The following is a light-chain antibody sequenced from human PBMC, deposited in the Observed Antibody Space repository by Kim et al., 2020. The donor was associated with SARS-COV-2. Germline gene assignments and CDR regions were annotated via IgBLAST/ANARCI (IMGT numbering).Light chain of an antibody. Sequence: GQSITISCTGNSSDVGGYNYVSWYQQHPGKAPKLRIYDVSNRPSGVSNRFSGSKSGNTASLTISGLQAEDEADYYCSSYTSSSTRVFGGGTQLTVL. CDR1: SSDVGGYNY. CDR3: SSYTSSSTRV. CDR2: DVS. V-gene: IGLV2-14*03. J-gene: IGLJ3*02.